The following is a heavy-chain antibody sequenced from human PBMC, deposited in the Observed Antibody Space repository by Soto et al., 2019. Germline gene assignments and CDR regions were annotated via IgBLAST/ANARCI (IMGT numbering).Heavy chain of an antibody. V-gene: IGHV1-69*13. CDR2: IIPIFGTA. J-gene: IGHJ5*02. D-gene: IGHD1-1*01. Sequence: WASVKVSCKASGGTFSSYAISWVRQAPGQGLEWMGGIIPIFGTANYAQKFQGRVTITADESTSTAYMELSSLRSEDTAVYYCARELEPPRWFDPWGQGTLVTVSS. CDR3: ARELEPPRWFDP. CDR1: GGTFSSYA.